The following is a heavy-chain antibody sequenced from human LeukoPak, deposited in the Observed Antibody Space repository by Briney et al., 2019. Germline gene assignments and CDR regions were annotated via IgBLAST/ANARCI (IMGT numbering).Heavy chain of an antibody. CDR1: GFARSSLA. D-gene: IGHD6-19*01. V-gene: IGHV3-23*01. Sequence: PGGSLTLFCAACGFARSSLAKRWVRRAPGQGVEWVSAISDNSGNTYYADSVKDRFTISRDNSENTLYLQMNSLRAEDTALYCCSNGRTSSGTLQHDYWGQATLVTVSP. J-gene: IGHJ4*02. CDR2: ISDNSGNT. CDR3: SNGRTSSGTLQHDY.